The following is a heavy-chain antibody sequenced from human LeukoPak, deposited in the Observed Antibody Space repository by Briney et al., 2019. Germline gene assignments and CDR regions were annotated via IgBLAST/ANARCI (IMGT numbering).Heavy chain of an antibody. CDR1: GFTFSSYA. D-gene: IGHD3-22*01. J-gene: IGHJ4*02. V-gene: IGHV3-23*01. Sequence: GGSLRLSCAASGFTFSSYAMNWVRQAPGKGLEWVSAISGSGGSTYYADSVKGRFTISRDNSKNTLYLQMNSLRAEDTAVYYCASYMIVVVTTVAPPDYWGQGTLVTVSS. CDR2: ISGSGGST. CDR3: ASYMIVVVTTVAPPDY.